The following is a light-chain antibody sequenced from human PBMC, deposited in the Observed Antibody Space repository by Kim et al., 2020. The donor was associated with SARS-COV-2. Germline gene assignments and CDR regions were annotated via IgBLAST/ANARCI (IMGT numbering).Light chain of an antibody. CDR1: NIGSKS. Sequence: SYELTQPHSVSVAPGKTASISCGGNNIGSKSVHWCQQKPGQAPVLVISYDNDRPSGIPERFSGSNSGNTATLTIRRVEAGDEADYYCQVWDSTIDHRVVFGGGTQLTVL. CDR2: YDN. J-gene: IGLJ3*02. CDR3: QVWDSTIDHRVV. V-gene: IGLV3-21*04.